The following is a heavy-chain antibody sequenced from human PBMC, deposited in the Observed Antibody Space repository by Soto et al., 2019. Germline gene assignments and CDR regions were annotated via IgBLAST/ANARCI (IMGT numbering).Heavy chain of an antibody. CDR1: GFAFDDYV. V-gene: IGHV3-9*01. CDR3: AKGGSAALIAPSGRDNWFDP. J-gene: IGHJ5*02. D-gene: IGHD6-13*01. CDR2: ITWNGGTI. Sequence: PGGSLRLSCAASGFAFDDYVMHWVRQPPGRGLEWVSGITWNGGTIRYVDSVKGRFTISRDNAENSLYLQMNSLRPEDTAVYYCAKGGSAALIAPSGRDNWFDPWGQGTLVTVPQ.